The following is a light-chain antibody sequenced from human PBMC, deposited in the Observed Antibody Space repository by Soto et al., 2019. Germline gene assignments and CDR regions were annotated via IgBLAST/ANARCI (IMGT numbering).Light chain of an antibody. Sequence: EIVMTQSPATLSVSPGEGATLSCRASQSVSSSYLAWYQQKPGQAPGLLIYGASSRATGIPDRFSGSGSGPDFTLTISRLEPEDFAVYFCQHYGSSRTFGQGTKVDIK. CDR3: QHYGSSRT. CDR1: QSVSSSY. CDR2: GAS. V-gene: IGKV3-20*01. J-gene: IGKJ1*01.